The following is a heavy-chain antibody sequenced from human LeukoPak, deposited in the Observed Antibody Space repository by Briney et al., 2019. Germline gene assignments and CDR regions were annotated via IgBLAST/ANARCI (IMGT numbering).Heavy chain of an antibody. Sequence: GGSLRLSCAASGFTFSSYAMNWVRQAPGKGLEWVSTISGDGGDTHYADSVRGRFTISRANSKNTLFMQMNSLRAEDTAVYYCGKSGSRDYDYFGYWGQGTLVTASS. CDR2: ISGDGGDT. J-gene: IGHJ4*02. V-gene: IGHV3-23*01. D-gene: IGHD4/OR15-4a*01. CDR3: GKSGSRDYDYFGY. CDR1: GFTFSSYA.